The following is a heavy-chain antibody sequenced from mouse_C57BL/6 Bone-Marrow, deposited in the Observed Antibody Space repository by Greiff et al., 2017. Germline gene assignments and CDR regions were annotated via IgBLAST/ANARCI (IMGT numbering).Heavy chain of an antibody. CDR2: IYPRSGNT. D-gene: IGHD3-3*01. Sequence: QVQLQQSGAELARPGASVKLSCKASGYTFTSYGISWVKQRTGQGLEWIGEIYPRSGNTYYNEKFKGKATLTADKSSSTAYMELRSLTSGDSAVYFCASRGYWGQGTTLTVSS. V-gene: IGHV1-81*01. J-gene: IGHJ2*01. CDR3: ASRGY. CDR1: GYTFTSYG.